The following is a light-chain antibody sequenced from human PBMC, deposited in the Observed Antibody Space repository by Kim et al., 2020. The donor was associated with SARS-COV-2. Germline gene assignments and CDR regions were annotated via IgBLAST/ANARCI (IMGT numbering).Light chain of an antibody. V-gene: IGLV1-44*01. CDR3: ATWDDSLDGVV. CDR1: SSNTRSNT. CDR2: YNN. Sequence: QSVLTQPPSASGTPGQRVTIPCSGGSSNTRSNTVDWYQHVPGTAPKLLIYYNNQRPSGVPDRFSGSRSGTSVSLAISGLQSDDEAVYYCATWDDSLDGVVFGGGTQLTVL. J-gene: IGLJ2*01.